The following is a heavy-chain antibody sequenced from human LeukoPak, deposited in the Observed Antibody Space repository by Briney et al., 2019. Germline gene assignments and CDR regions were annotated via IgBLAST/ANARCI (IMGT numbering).Heavy chain of an antibody. CDR1: GYSFTNYD. CDR3: ASLIAVAGTEYFQH. V-gene: IGHV1-8*01. Sequence: ASVKVSCKTSGYSFTNYDINWVRQATGQGLEWMGWMSPNSGKTGYAQKFQGRVTMTKNTSMSTAYMELSSLTSEDTAVYYCASLIAVAGTEYFQHWGQGTLVTVSS. J-gene: IGHJ1*01. D-gene: IGHD6-19*01. CDR2: MSPNSGKT.